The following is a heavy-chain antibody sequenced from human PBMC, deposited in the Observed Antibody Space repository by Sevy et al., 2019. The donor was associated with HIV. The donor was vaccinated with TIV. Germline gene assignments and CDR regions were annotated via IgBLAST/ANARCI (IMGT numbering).Heavy chain of an antibody. CDR3: ARGALDPDGYYYGMDV. J-gene: IGHJ6*02. CDR2: INPNSGGT. CDR1: GYTFTGYY. Sequence: ASVKVSCKASGYTFTGYYMHWVRQAPGQGLEWMGWINPNSGGTNYAQKFQGRVTMTRDTSISTAYMGLSRLRSDDTAVYYCARGALDPDGYYYGMDVWGQGTTVTVSS. V-gene: IGHV1-2*02.